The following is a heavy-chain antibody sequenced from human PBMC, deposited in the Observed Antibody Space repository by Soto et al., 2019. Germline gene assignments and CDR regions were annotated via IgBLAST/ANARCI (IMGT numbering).Heavy chain of an antibody. CDR1: GFTFSSYA. V-gene: IGHV3-30-3*01. J-gene: IGHJ4*02. CDR2: ISYDGSNK. Sequence: GGSLRLSCAASGFTFSSYAMHWVRQAPGKGLEWVAVISYDGSNKYYADSVKGRFTISRDNSKNSLYLQMNSLIAEDTAVYYCTRDLSAFQQLVSQQFDYWGQRTLVTVSS. D-gene: IGHD6-13*01. CDR3: TRDLSAFQQLVSQQFDY.